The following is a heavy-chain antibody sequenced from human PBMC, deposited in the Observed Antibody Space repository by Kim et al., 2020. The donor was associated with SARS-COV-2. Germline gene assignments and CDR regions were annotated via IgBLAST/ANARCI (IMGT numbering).Heavy chain of an antibody. J-gene: IGHJ6*02. D-gene: IGHD3-9*01. CDR1: GGSISSGSYY. V-gene: IGHV4-61*02. CDR2: IYTSGST. Sequence: SETLSLTCTVSGGSISSGSYYWSWIRQPAGKGLEWIGRIYTSGSTNYNPSLKSRVTIAVDTSKNQFSLKLSSVTAADTAGYYCAREGVHYDNLTGVYYYNGMDVGDHGTTVSV. CDR3: AREGVHYDNLTGVYYYNGMDV.